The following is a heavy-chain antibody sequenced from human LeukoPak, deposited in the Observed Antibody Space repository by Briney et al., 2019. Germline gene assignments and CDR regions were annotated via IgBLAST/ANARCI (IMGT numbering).Heavy chain of an antibody. Sequence: SETLSLTCTVSGGSISSYYWSWIRQPAGKGLEWIGRIYSAGSTNYNPSLKSRVTMSVDTSKNQFSLRLRSVTAADTAVYYCARQIASAGAAGFDFWGQGALVTVSS. CDR2: IYSAGST. CDR1: GGSISSYY. J-gene: IGHJ4*02. D-gene: IGHD6-13*01. V-gene: IGHV4-4*07. CDR3: ARQIASAGAAGFDF.